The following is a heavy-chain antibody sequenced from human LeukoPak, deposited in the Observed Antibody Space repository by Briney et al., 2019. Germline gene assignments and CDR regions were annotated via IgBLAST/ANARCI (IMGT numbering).Heavy chain of an antibody. Sequence: GGSLRLSCAAPGFTFSSYAMSWVRQAPGKGLEWVSAISGSGGSTYYADSVKGRFTISRDNSKNTLYLQMNSLRAEDTAVYYCAKSEYYGSGSYYIYWGQGTLVTVSS. J-gene: IGHJ4*02. V-gene: IGHV3-23*01. D-gene: IGHD3-10*01. CDR2: ISGSGGST. CDR1: GFTFSSYA. CDR3: AKSEYYGSGSYYIY.